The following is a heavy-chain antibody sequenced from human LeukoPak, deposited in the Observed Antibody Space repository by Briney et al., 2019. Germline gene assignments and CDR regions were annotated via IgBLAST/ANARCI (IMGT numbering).Heavy chain of an antibody. CDR3: AADPHYYDSSGYYG. V-gene: IGHV1-3*01. CDR2: INAANGNT. D-gene: IGHD3-22*01. Sequence: ASVKVSCKTSGFTFTTYSMHWVRQAPGERLEWMGWINAANGNTQYSQKFQGRVTITRDTSASTAYMELSSLRSEDTAVYYCAADPHYYDSSGYYGWGQGTLVTVSS. CDR1: GFTFTTYS. J-gene: IGHJ4*02.